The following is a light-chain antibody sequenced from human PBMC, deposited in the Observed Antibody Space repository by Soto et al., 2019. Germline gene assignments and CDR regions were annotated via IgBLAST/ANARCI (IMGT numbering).Light chain of an antibody. CDR1: GGHSSYA. CDR3: QTWGTGIQVV. CDR2: LNSDGSH. V-gene: IGLV4-69*01. J-gene: IGLJ2*01. Sequence: QPVLTQSPSASASLGASVKLTCTLSGGHSSYAIAWHQQQPEKGPRYLMKLNSDGSHSKGDGIPDRFSGSSSGAERYLAISSLQSEDEADYYCQTWGTGIQVVFGGGTKLTVL.